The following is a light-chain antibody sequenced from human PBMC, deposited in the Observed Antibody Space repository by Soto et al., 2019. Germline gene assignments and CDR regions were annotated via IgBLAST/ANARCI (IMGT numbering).Light chain of an antibody. V-gene: IGLV2-11*01. CDR2: DVT. CDR1: SSDVGAYNY. Sequence: QSVLTQPRSVSGSPGQSVTISCTGTSSDVGAYNYVSWYQQHPGKAPKLMIYDVTKRPSGVPDRFSGSKSGNTASLTISGLQAEDEADYYCSSYAGSYTLVFGGGTQLTVL. CDR3: SSYAGSYTLV. J-gene: IGLJ2*01.